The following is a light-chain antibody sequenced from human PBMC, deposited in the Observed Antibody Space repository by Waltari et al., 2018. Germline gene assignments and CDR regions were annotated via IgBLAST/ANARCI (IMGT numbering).Light chain of an antibody. Sequence: DIQMTQSPSSLSASVGDRVTITCRASQSISHYLNWYQQKPQKAPKLLMFGASSLQSGVPSRFSGSGSGTDFTLTIYNLQPEDFATYYCQQSYSSPWTFGQGTRVEIK. J-gene: IGKJ1*01. CDR3: QQSYSSPWT. CDR1: QSISHY. V-gene: IGKV1-39*01. CDR2: GAS.